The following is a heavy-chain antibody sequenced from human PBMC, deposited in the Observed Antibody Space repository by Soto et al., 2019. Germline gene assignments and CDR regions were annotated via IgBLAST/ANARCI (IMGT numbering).Heavy chain of an antibody. Sequence: GGSLRLSCAASGFTFDDYAMHWVRQAPGKGLEWVSGISWNSGSIGYADSVKGRFTISRDNAKNSLYLQMNSLRAEDTALYYCAKGLRDYGDYPDLPYWGHGTPVPVSS. CDR2: ISWNSGSI. J-gene: IGHJ1*01. CDR1: GFTFDDYA. V-gene: IGHV3-9*01. D-gene: IGHD4-17*01. CDR3: AKGLRDYGDYPDLPY.